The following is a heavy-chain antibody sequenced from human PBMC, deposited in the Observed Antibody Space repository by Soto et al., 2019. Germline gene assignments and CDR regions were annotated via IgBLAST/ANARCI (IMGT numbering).Heavy chain of an antibody. CDR2: ISPNNGHT. Sequence: QVRLVQSGAEVKKPGASVKVSCKASGFTFTSYGISWVRQAPGQGLEWMGWISPNNGHTVVAQKMQGRVTLTTDTSASIAYMELTNLRSDYTAMYYCARDRGVAAVHDVADFWAQGTLVTVSS. CDR3: ARDRGVAAVHDVADF. J-gene: IGHJ4*02. D-gene: IGHD6-13*01. V-gene: IGHV1-18*04. CDR1: GFTFTSYG.